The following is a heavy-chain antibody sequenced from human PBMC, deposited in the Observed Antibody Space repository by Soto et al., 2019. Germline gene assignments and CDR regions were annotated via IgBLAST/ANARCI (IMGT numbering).Heavy chain of an antibody. J-gene: IGHJ6*02. V-gene: IGHV3-21*01. CDR2: ISSSSSYI. CDR1: GFTFSSYS. Sequence: GSLRLSCAASGFTFSSYSMNWVRQAPGKGLEWVSSISSSSSYIYYADSVKGRFTISRDNAKNSLYLQMNSLRAEDTAVYYCARDLSGVGYDILTGYYSAPHYYYGMDVWGQGTTVTVSS. CDR3: ARDLSGVGYDILTGYYSAPHYYYGMDV. D-gene: IGHD3-9*01.